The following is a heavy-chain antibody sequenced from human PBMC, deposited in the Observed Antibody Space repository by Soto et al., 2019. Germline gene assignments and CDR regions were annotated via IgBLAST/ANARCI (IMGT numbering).Heavy chain of an antibody. CDR1: GGSISSSSYY. J-gene: IGHJ4*02. CDR2: IYYSGST. Sequence: SETLSLTCTVSGGSISSSSYYWGWIRQPPGKGLEWIGSIYYSGSTYYNPSLKSRVTTSVDTSKNQFSLKLSSVTAADTAVYYCARSTTFDYGSGSYYAFDYWGQGTLVTVSS. CDR3: ARSTTFDYGSGSYYAFDY. V-gene: IGHV4-39*01. D-gene: IGHD3-10*01.